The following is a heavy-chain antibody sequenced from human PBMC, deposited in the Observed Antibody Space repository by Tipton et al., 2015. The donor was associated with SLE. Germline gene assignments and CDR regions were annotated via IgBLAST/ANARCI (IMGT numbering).Heavy chain of an antibody. D-gene: IGHD4-17*01. CDR3: AKAAYATAHGGAYFDY. CDR2: VWYDESQK. V-gene: IGHV3-33*06. Sequence: SLRLSCAATGFTFNDYAMSWVRQAPGKGLEWVAGVWYDESQKHYGDSVRGRFTIPRDNSKKTLSLEMNSLRAEDTAVYYCAKAAYATAHGGAYFDYWGQGTLVTVSS. CDR1: GFTFNDYA. J-gene: IGHJ4*02.